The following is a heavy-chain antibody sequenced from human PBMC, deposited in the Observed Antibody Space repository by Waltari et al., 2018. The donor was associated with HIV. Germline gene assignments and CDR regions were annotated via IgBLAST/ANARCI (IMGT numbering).Heavy chain of an antibody. CDR2: ISGSGGST. CDR1: GFTFSSSA. V-gene: IGHV3-23*01. J-gene: IGHJ6*02. Sequence: EVQLLESGGGLVQPGGSLRLSCAASGFTFSSSAMSWVRQAPGKGLEWVSAISGSGGSTYYADSVKGRFTISRDNSKNTLYLQMNSLRAEDTAVYYCAKDHPLYYGSGAPMDVWGQGTTVTVSS. D-gene: IGHD3-10*01. CDR3: AKDHPLYYGSGAPMDV.